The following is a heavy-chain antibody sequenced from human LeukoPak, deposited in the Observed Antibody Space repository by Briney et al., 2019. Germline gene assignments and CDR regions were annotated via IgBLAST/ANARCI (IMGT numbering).Heavy chain of an antibody. CDR3: ARDIATSSWVDYIDY. V-gene: IGHV3-48*02. Sequence: GGSLRLSCAASGFTFSSYNMNWVRQAPGKGPEWLSYISSSSSITNYADSVKGRFTISRDNAKNSLYLQMNSLRDEDTAVYYCARDIATSSWVDYIDYWGQGTLVTVSS. CDR1: GFTFSSYN. CDR2: ISSSSSIT. J-gene: IGHJ4*02. D-gene: IGHD6-13*01.